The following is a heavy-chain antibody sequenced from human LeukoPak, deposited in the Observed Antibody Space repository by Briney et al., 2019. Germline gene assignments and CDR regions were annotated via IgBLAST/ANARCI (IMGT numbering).Heavy chain of an antibody. CDR2: ISAYNGNT. Sequence: GASVKVSCKASGYTFTSYGISWVRQAPGQGLEWMGWISAYNGNTNYAQKLQGRVTMTTDTSTSTAYMELRSLRSDDTAVYYCARGDYYDSSGLLPGYFDLWGRGTLVTVSS. CDR1: GYTFTSYG. V-gene: IGHV1-18*01. J-gene: IGHJ2*01. CDR3: ARGDYYDSSGLLPGYFDL. D-gene: IGHD3-22*01.